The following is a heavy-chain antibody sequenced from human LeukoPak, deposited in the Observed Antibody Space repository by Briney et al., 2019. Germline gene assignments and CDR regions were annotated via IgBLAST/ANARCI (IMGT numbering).Heavy chain of an antibody. Sequence: GGSLRLSCAASGFTFSSYWMSWVRQAPGKGLEWVANIKQDGSEKYYVDSVKGRFTISRDNAKNSLYLQMNSLRAEDTAVYYCARGYCSSTSCPTHFDYWGQGTLVTVSS. J-gene: IGHJ4*02. D-gene: IGHD2-2*01. V-gene: IGHV3-7*01. CDR3: ARGYCSSTSCPTHFDY. CDR1: GFTFSSYW. CDR2: IKQDGSEK.